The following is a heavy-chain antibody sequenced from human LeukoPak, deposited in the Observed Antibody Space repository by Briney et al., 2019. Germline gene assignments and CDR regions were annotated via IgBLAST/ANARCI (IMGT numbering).Heavy chain of an antibody. V-gene: IGHV1-24*01. Sequence: ASVKVSCKVSGYTLTELSMHWVRQAPGKGLEWMGGFDPEDGETIYAQKFQGRVTMTEDTSTDTAYMELSSLRSEDTAVYYCATPGPMSTAVGYWGQGTLVTVSS. D-gene: IGHD3-16*01. CDR1: GYTLTELS. CDR3: ATPGPMSTAVGY. J-gene: IGHJ4*02. CDR2: FDPEDGET.